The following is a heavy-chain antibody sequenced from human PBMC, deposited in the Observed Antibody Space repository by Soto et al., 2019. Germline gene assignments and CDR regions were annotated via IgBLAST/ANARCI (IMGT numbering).Heavy chain of an antibody. J-gene: IGHJ6*03. D-gene: IGHD2-15*01. CDR1: GGSFSGYY. V-gene: IGHV4-34*01. CDR2: INHSGST. CDR3: ARLYCSGGSCYSTRYYYYYMDV. Sequence: QVQLQQWGAGLLKPSETLSLTCAVYGGSFSGYYWSWIRQPPGKGLEWIGEINHSGSTNYNPSLKSRVTISVDTSKNQFSLKLSSVTAADTAVYYCARLYCSGGSCYSTRYYYYYMDVWDKGTTVTVSS.